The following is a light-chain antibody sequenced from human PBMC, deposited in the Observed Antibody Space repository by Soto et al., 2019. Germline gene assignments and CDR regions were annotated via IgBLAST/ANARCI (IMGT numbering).Light chain of an antibody. V-gene: IGLV2-14*01. CDR1: SSDVGGYNY. Sequence: QSALTQPASVSGSPGQSITISCTGTSSDVGGYNYVSWYQQHPGKDPKLMIYDVSNRPSGVSDRFSGSKSGNTASLTSSGLQAEDEADYYYRSYPRSSPHVVFGGGTKLTVL. CDR3: RSYPRSSPHVV. CDR2: DVS. J-gene: IGLJ2*01.